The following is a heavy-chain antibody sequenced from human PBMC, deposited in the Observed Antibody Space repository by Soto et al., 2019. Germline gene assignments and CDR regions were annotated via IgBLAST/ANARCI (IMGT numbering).Heavy chain of an antibody. J-gene: IGHJ4*02. CDR3: ARGIAAEDSPFDY. D-gene: IGHD6-6*01. Sequence: SETLSLTCTVSGGSISSYYWSWIRQPPGKGLEWIGFIDYSGSTNYNPSLKSRVTISVDTSKNQFSLKLSSVTAADTAVYYCARGIAAEDSPFDYWGQGTLVTVSS. CDR2: IDYSGST. CDR1: GGSISSYY. V-gene: IGHV4-59*01.